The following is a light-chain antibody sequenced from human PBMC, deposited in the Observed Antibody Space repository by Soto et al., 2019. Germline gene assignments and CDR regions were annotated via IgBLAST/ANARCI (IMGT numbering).Light chain of an antibody. Sequence: QSALTQPRSVSGSPGQSVTISCSGTNSAVGGYNFVSWYQQHPGKAPKLMIYDVSRRPSGVPDRFSGSKSGNVASLTISGLQAEDEADYVCCSYAGSAVFGIGTKLTV. CDR1: NSAVGGYNF. CDR2: DVS. J-gene: IGLJ1*01. V-gene: IGLV2-11*01. CDR3: CSYAGSAV.